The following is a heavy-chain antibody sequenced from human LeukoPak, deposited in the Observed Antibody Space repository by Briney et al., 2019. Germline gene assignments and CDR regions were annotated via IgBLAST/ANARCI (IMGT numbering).Heavy chain of an antibody. J-gene: IGHJ6*03. V-gene: IGHV3-9*01. CDR2: ISWNSGSI. Sequence: TGGSLRLSCAASGFTFDDYAMHWVRQTPGKGLEWVSGISWNSGSIGYADSVKGRFTISRDNAKNSLYLQMNSLRAEDTAVYYCARDGSLITFGGVIVYYYYYMDVWGKGTTVTVSS. D-gene: IGHD3-16*02. CDR1: GFTFDDYA. CDR3: ARDGSLITFGGVIVYYYYYMDV.